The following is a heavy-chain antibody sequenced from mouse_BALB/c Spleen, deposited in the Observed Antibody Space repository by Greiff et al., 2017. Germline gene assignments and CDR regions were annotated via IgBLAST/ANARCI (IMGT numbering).Heavy chain of an antibody. Sequence: VQLQQSGAELVKPGASVKLSCTASGFNIKDTYMHWVKQRPEQGLEWIGRIDPANGNTKYDPKFQGKATITADTSSNTAYLQLSSLTSEDTAAYYCAREEDDYDRDYFDYWGQGTTLTVSS. D-gene: IGHD2-4*01. V-gene: IGHV14-3*02. CDR3: AREEDDYDRDYFDY. CDR2: IDPANGNT. J-gene: IGHJ2*01. CDR1: GFNIKDTY.